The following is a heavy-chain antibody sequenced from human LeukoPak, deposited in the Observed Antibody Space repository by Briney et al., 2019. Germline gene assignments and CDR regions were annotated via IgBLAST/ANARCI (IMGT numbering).Heavy chain of an antibody. CDR2: INHSGST. CDR3: ARGPRRSVDY. CDR1: GGSFSGYY. J-gene: IGHJ4*02. D-gene: IGHD3-10*01. Sequence: SETLSLTCALYGGSFSGYYWSWIRQPPGKGLEWIGEINHSGSTNYNPSLKSRVTISVDTSKNQFSLKLSSVTAADTAVYYCARGPRRSVDYWGQGTLVTVSS. V-gene: IGHV4-34*01.